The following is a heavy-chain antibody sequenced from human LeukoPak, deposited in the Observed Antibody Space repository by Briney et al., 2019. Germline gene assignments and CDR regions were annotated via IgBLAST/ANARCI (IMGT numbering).Heavy chain of an antibody. CDR3: ARDRDIVVVPAAIDNWFDP. D-gene: IGHD2-2*02. CDR1: GGTFSSYA. Sequence: GASVKVSCKASGGTFSSYAISWVRQAPGQGLEWMGRIIPILGIANYAQKFQGRVTITADKSTSTAYMELSSLRSEDTAVYYCARDRDIVVVPAAIDNWFDPWGQGTLVTVSS. CDR2: IIPILGIA. V-gene: IGHV1-69*04. J-gene: IGHJ5*02.